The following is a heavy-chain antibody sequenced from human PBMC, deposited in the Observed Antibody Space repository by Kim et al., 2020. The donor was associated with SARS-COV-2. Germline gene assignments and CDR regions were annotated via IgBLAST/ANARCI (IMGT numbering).Heavy chain of an antibody. Sequence: NYTPSLQSRVTISVDTSKNQFSLKLSSVTAADTAVYYCASSAATIGIFDYWGQGTLVTVSS. J-gene: IGHJ4*02. V-gene: IGHV4-59*01. D-gene: IGHD5-12*01. CDR3: ASSAATIGIFDY.